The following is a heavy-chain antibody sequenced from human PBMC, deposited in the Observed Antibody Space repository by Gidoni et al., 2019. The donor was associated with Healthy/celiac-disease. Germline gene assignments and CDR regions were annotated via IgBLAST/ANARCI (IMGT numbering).Heavy chain of an antibody. CDR3: AREYVDTAPPHRLYGMDV. V-gene: IGHV3-33*01. D-gene: IGHD5-18*01. J-gene: IGHJ6*02. CDR1: GFPFSSYG. CDR2: IWYDGSNK. Sequence: QVQLVESGVGVVPPGRSLRLSCAASGFPFSSYGLHWVRQAPGKGLGWVAVIWYDGSNKYYADSVKGRFTISRDNSKNTRYLQMNSLRAEDTAVYYCAREYVDTAPPHRLYGMDVWGQGTTVTVSS.